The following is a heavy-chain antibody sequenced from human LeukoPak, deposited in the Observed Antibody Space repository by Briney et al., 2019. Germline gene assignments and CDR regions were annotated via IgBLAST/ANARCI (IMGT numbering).Heavy chain of an antibody. J-gene: IGHJ5*02. CDR3: ARECYDILTGYSGWFDP. D-gene: IGHD3-9*01. CDR2: IFYSGRT. CDR1: GGSISGYY. Sequence: SETLSLTCTVSGGSISGYYWSWIRQPPGKGLEWIGYIFYSGRTNYNTSLKSRVTISVDTSKNQFSLKLSSVTAADTAVYYCARECYDILTGYSGWFDPWGQGTLVTVSS. V-gene: IGHV4-59*01.